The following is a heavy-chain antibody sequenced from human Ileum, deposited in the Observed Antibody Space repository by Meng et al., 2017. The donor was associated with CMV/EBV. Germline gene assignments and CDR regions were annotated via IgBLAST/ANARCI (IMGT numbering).Heavy chain of an antibody. D-gene: IGHD5-12*01. V-gene: IGHV3-23*01. Sequence: GESLKISCSASGFTFSSHSMSCVRQAPGKGLKWVASITGSGGNTYYADSVKGRFTISRDNSKNTLYLKMSSLRAEDTAVYYCERIVGHSGYRHTFDYWGQGTLVTVSS. CDR1: GFTFSSHS. CDR2: ITGSGGNT. CDR3: ERIVGHSGYRHTFDY. J-gene: IGHJ4*02.